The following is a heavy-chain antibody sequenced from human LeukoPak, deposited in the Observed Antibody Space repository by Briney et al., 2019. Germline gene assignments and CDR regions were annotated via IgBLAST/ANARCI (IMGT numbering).Heavy chain of an antibody. CDR2: IIPIFGTA. CDR1: GGTFSSYA. D-gene: IGHD1-1*01. V-gene: IGHV1-69*05. CDR3: ARERETGTVPGWFDP. J-gene: IGHJ5*02. Sequence: GASVKVSCKASGGTFSSYAISWVRQAPGQGLEWMGRIIPIFGTANYAQKFQGRVTITTDESTSTAYMELSSLRSEDTAVYYCARERETGTVPGWFDPWGQGTLVTVSS.